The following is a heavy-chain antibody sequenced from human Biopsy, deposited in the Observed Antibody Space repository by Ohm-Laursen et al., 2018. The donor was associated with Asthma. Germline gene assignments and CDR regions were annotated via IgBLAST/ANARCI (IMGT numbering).Heavy chain of an antibody. J-gene: IGHJ4*02. V-gene: IGHV3-30*18. CDR3: AKRRGYSGHDNDY. CDR2: ISYDGNHK. D-gene: IGHD5-12*01. CDR1: GFMFRSFG. Sequence: SLRLSCAASGFMFRSFGMRWVRQAPGKWLEWVAVISYDGNHKFYEDSVKGRFTISRDNSKNTLYLQMNSLRTEDTAVYYCAKRRGYSGHDNDYWGQGNLVIVSS.